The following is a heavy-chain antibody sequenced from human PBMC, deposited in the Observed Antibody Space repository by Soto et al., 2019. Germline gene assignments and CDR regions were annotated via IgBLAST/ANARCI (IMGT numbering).Heavy chain of an antibody. D-gene: IGHD3-10*02. CDR2: IIPIFGTA. J-gene: IGHJ4*02. Sequence: QVQLVQSGAEVKKPGSSVKVSCKASGGTFSSYAISWVRQAPGQGLEWMVGIIPIFGTANYAQKFPGRVTITADESTSTAYMELSSLRSEDTAVYYCNVQGAAGTSNHFDYLGQGTLVTVSS. V-gene: IGHV1-69*01. CDR1: GGTFSSYA. CDR3: NVQGAAGTSNHFDY.